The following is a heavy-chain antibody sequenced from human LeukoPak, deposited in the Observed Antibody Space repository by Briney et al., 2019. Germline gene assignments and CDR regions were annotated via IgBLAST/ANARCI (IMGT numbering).Heavy chain of an antibody. CDR2: IRYVGINK. D-gene: IGHD4-17*01. Sequence: PGGSLRLSCAASGFTFSTYGMHWVRQAPGKGLEWVSFIRYVGINKYYADSVKGRFTISRDNSKNTLYLQMNSLRAEDTAVYYCAKDVATVTTYFDYWGQGTLVTVSS. CDR3: AKDVATVTTYFDY. J-gene: IGHJ4*02. V-gene: IGHV3-30*02. CDR1: GFTFSTYG.